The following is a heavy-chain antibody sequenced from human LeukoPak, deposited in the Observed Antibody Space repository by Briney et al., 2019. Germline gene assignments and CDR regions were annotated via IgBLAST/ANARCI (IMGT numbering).Heavy chain of an antibody. V-gene: IGHV3-48*01. CDR2: ISSSSTI. CDR1: GFTFSSYS. D-gene: IGHD3-22*01. Sequence: PGGSLRLSCAASGFTFSSYSMNWVRQAPGKGLEWVSYISSSSTIYYADSVKGRFTISRDNAKNSLYLQMNSLRAEDTAVYYCAKDGYYDSSGYLDYWGQGTLVTVSS. CDR3: AKDGYYDSSGYLDY. J-gene: IGHJ4*02.